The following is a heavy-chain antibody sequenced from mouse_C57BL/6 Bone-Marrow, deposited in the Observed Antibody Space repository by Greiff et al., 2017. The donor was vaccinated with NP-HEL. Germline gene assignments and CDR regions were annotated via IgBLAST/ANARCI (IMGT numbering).Heavy chain of an antibody. CDR1: GYTFTGYW. D-gene: IGHD1-1*01. V-gene: IGHV1-9*01. CDR3: ASFYYYGSSLGYWYFDV. Sequence: QVQLQQSGAELMKPGASVKLSCKATGYTFTGYWIEWVKQRPGHGLEWIGEILPGSGSTNYNEKFKGKATFTAETSSNTAYMQLSSLTTEDSAIYYCASFYYYGSSLGYWYFDVWGTGTTVTVSS. CDR2: ILPGSGST. J-gene: IGHJ1*03.